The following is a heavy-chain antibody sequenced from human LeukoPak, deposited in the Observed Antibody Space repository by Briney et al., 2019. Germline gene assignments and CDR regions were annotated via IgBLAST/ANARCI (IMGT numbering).Heavy chain of an antibody. J-gene: IGHJ6*02. CDR2: INPNSGGT. V-gene: IGHV1-2*02. Sequence: GASVKVSCKASGYTFTGYYMHWVRQAPGQGLEWMGWINPNSGGTNYAQKFQGRVTMTRDTSISTAYMELSRLRSDDTAVYYCATPGIAAAGLYYYDMDVWGQGTTVTVSS. CDR1: GYTFTGYY. CDR3: ATPGIAAAGLYYYDMDV. D-gene: IGHD6-13*01.